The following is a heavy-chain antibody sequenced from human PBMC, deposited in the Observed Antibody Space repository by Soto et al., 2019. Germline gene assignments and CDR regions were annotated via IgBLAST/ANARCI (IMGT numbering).Heavy chain of an antibody. CDR2: ISPVFGKV. CDR3: ARGEIEYRGGHWYRGNLGLDF. D-gene: IGHD2-21*02. J-gene: IGHJ6*02. Sequence: QVQRVQSGAEVKEPGSSVKVSCQSSGATFSKYVVAWVRQAPGQGLECMGGISPVFGKVDYAQKFQGRVTIGADESASAVYMELSSLTTDDTAVYYCARGEIEYRGGHWYRGNLGLDFWGPGTTVTVSS. V-gene: IGHV1-69*01. CDR1: GATFSKYV.